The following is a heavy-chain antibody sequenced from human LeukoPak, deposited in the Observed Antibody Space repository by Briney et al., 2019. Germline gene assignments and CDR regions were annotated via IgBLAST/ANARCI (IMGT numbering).Heavy chain of an antibody. CDR1: GFTFGSYG. J-gene: IGHJ4*02. CDR3: AKGLTYYYGSGSYNDY. V-gene: IGHV3-23*01. D-gene: IGHD3-10*01. CDR2: ISGSGGST. Sequence: GESLRLSCAAAGFTFGSYGMSWVRQAPGKGLEWVSAISGSGGSTYYADSVKGRFTISRDNSKNTLYLQMNSLRAEDTAVYYCAKGLTYYYGSGSYNDYWGREPWSPSPQ.